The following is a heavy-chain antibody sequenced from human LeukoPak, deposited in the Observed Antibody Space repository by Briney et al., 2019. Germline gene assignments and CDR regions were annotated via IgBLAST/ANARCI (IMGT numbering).Heavy chain of an antibody. J-gene: IGHJ4*02. CDR1: GYSISSGYY. V-gene: IGHV4-38-2*01. CDR2: IYHGGST. Sequence: SETLSLTCAVSGYSISSGYYWGWIRQPPGKRLDGIASIYHGGSTYNNPSLKSRVTISADTSKNQFSLKLSSVTTADTAVYYCARHPRSTSAWNPRSGYFDYWGQGTLVTVSS. CDR3: ARHPRSTSAWNPRSGYFDY. D-gene: IGHD2-2*01.